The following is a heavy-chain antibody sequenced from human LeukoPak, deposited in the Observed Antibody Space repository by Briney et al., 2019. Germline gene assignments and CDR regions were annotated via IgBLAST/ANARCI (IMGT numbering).Heavy chain of an antibody. CDR2: IYYSGST. Sequence: PSETLSLTCTVSGGSIRSYYWSWIRQPPGKGLEWIGYIYYSGSTNYNPSLKSRVTISVDTSKNQFSLKLSSVTAADTAVYYCARDSTPTVTGSFDYWGQGTLVTVSS. CDR1: GGSIRSYY. J-gene: IGHJ4*02. CDR3: ARDSTPTVTGSFDY. V-gene: IGHV4-59*12. D-gene: IGHD4-17*01.